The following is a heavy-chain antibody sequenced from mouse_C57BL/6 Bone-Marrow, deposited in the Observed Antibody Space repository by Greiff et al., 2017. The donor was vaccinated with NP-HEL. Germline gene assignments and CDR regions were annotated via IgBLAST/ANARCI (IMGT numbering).Heavy chain of an antibody. Sequence: VQLQQSGTVLARPGASVKMSCKTSGYTFTSYWMHWVKQRPGQGLEWIGAIYPGNSDTSYNQKFKGKDKLTAVTSASTAYMELSSLTNEDSAVYYCTKHYGYSWFAYWGQGTLVTVSA. V-gene: IGHV1-5*01. CDR1: GYTFTSYW. D-gene: IGHD2-2*01. CDR3: TKHYGYSWFAY. CDR2: IYPGNSDT. J-gene: IGHJ3*01.